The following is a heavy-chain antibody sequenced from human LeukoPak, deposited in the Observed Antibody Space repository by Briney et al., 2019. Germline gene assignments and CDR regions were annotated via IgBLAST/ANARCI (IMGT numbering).Heavy chain of an antibody. V-gene: IGHV4-59*12. Sequence: SETLSLTCTVSGGSIITYYWSWIRQPPGKGLEWIGSFFYSESTSYTPSLKSRVTISFDTSRNQFSVRLSSVTAADTAVYYCARGSIAALGYWGQGTLVTVSS. CDR3: ARGSIAALGY. CDR1: GGSIITYY. D-gene: IGHD6-13*01. J-gene: IGHJ4*02. CDR2: FFYSEST.